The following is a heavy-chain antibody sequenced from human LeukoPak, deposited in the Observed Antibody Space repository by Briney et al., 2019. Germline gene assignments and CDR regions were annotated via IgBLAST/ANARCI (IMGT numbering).Heavy chain of an antibody. CDR1: GYTFTGYY. D-gene: IGHD3-22*01. V-gene: IGHV1-2*02. Sequence: GASVKVSCTASGYTFTGYYMHWVRQAPGQGLEWMGWINPNSGGTNYAQKFQGRVTMTRDTSISTAYMELSRLRSDDTAVYYCATAEVVVITTAFDYWGQGTLVTVSS. CDR2: INPNSGGT. J-gene: IGHJ4*02. CDR3: ATAEVVVITTAFDY.